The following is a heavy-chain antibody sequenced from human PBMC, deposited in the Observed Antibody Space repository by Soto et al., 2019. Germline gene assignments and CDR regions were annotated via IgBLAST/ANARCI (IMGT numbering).Heavy chain of an antibody. CDR3: ARTPSSEYSYGFREDY. CDR1: GFTFSSYS. CDR2: ISSSSSYI. D-gene: IGHD5-18*01. V-gene: IGHV3-21*01. Sequence: GSLRLSCAASGFTFSSYSMNWVRQAPGKGLEWVSSISSSSSYIYYADSVKGRFTISRDNAKNSLYLQMNSLRAEDTAVYYCARTPSSEYSYGFREDYWGQGTLVTVSS. J-gene: IGHJ4*02.